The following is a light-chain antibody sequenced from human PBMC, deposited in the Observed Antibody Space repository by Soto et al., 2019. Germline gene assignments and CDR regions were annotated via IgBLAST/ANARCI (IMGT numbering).Light chain of an antibody. CDR3: QQYNTYSSLT. Sequence: EIVFTQSPATLSVSPGERATLSCRASQSVSSNLAGYQQKPGQAPRLLIYGASTRATGIPARFSGSGYGTEFTLTISSLQPDDFATYYCQQYNTYSSLTFGGGTKVDIK. CDR1: QSVSSN. J-gene: IGKJ4*01. V-gene: IGKV3-15*01. CDR2: GAS.